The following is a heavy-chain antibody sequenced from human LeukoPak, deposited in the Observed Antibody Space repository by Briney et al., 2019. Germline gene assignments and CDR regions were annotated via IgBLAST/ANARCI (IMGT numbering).Heavy chain of an antibody. D-gene: IGHD6-13*01. V-gene: IGHV3-15*01. Sequence: PGGSLRLSCAASGFTFSHAWMTWVRQAPGKGLEWVGRIKIKIDGGTTVYAAPVKGRFTISRDDSKNTMYLQMNSLKTEDTAVYNCTTLWDSSSWYRTDVWGQGTTVTVSS. CDR1: GFTFSHAW. CDR2: IKIKIDGGTT. J-gene: IGHJ6*02. CDR3: TTLWDSSSWYRTDV.